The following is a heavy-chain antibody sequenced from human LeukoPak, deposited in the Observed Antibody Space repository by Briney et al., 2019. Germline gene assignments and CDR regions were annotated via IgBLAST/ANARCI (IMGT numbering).Heavy chain of an antibody. Sequence: SETLSLTCTVSGGSISSYYWSWIRQPPGKGLEWIGYIYYSGSTNYNPSLKSRVTISVDTSKNQFSLKLSSVTAADTAVYYCARGLAVAGPRDAFDIWGQGTMVTVSS. V-gene: IGHV4-59*01. CDR3: ARGLAVAGPRDAFDI. CDR2: IYYSGST. D-gene: IGHD6-19*01. CDR1: GGSISSYY. J-gene: IGHJ3*02.